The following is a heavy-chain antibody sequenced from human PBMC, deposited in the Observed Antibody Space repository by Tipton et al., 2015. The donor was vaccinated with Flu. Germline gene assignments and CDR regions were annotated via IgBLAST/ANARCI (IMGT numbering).Heavy chain of an antibody. V-gene: IGHV4-61*02. CDR1: GDSISSGTYF. CDR2: VYTTQST. CDR3: AREQNDILSGNWFDP. D-gene: IGHD3-9*01. Sequence: TLSLTCTVSGDSISSGTYFWSWIRQPAGKGLEWIGRVYTTQSTDYNPSLKSRVTISIDTSENQFSLKLRSVTAADTAVYYCAREQNDILSGNWFDPWGQGTRVTVSS. J-gene: IGHJ5*01.